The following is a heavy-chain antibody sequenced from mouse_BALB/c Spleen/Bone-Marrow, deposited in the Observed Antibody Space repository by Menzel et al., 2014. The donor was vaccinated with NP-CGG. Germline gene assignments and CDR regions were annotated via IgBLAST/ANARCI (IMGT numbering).Heavy chain of an antibody. CDR3: TREGDSPFAY. J-gene: IGHJ3*01. CDR1: GYTFTSYY. V-gene: IGHV1S81*02. D-gene: IGHD2-13*01. CDR2: INPNNGGT. Sequence: QVHVKQSGAELVKPGASVKLSCKASGYTFTSYYMYWVKQRPGQGLEWIGEINPNNGGTNFNEKFKSKATLTVDKSSSTAYMQLSSLTSEDSAVYYCTREGDSPFAYWGQGTLVTVSA.